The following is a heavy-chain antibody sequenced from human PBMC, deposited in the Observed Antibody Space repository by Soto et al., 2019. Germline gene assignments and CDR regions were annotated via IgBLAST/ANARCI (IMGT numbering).Heavy chain of an antibody. J-gene: IGHJ4*02. D-gene: IGHD3-10*01. Sequence: EVQLVESGGGLIQPGGSLRLSCAASGFTVSSNYMSWVRQAPGKGLEWVSVINSGGSTYYADSVKGGFTISRDNSKTTLYLQMYSLRAEDTAVYYCASHITMDPLLLYWGQGTLVTVSS. V-gene: IGHV3-53*01. CDR3: ASHITMDPLLLY. CDR1: GFTVSSNY. CDR2: INSGGST.